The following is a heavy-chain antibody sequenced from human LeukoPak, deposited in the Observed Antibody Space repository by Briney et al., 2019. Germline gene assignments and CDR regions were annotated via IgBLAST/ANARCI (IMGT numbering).Heavy chain of an antibody. V-gene: IGHV3-15*01. D-gene: IGHD6-19*01. J-gene: IGHJ4*02. CDR1: GFTFSNAW. CDR3: TLDTGWYGLDY. Sequence: TAGGSLRLSCAASGFTFSNAWMSWVRQAPGKGLEWVGRIKSKTDGGTTDYAAPVKGRFTISRDDSKNTLYLQMNSLKTEDTAVYYCTLDTGWYGLDYWGQGTLATVSS. CDR2: IKSKTDGGTT.